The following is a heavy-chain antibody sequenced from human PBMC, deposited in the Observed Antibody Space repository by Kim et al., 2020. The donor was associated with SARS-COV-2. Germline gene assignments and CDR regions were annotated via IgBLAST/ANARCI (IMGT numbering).Heavy chain of an antibody. CDR3: AKGDMTGDAFDI. D-gene: IGHD3-9*01. Sequence: YYADAVEGRFTIARDNSKNTLYLQMNSLRAEDTAVYYCAKGDMTGDAFDIWGQGTMVTVSS. V-gene: IGHV3-23*01. J-gene: IGHJ3*02.